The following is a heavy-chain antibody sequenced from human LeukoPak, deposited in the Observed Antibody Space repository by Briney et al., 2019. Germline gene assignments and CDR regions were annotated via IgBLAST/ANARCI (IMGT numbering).Heavy chain of an antibody. Sequence: GGSLRLSCAASGFTFSDYWMSWVRQSPGKGLEWVANIKEDGSQKYYVDSVRGRFTISRDNAKNSLFLQMDSLRAEDTAVYYCARNSPVCTSYNCRGDAFDFLGQGTNVTVTS. CDR3: ARNSPVCTSYNCRGDAFDF. J-gene: IGHJ3*01. CDR1: GFTFSDYW. V-gene: IGHV3-7*01. D-gene: IGHD1-1*01. CDR2: IKEDGSQK.